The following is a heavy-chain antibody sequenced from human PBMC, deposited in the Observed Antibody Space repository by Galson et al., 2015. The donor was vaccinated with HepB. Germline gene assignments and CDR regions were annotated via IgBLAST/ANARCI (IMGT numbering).Heavy chain of an antibody. J-gene: IGHJ1*01. D-gene: IGHD3-22*01. CDR1: GFTFSSYA. V-gene: IGHV3-30-3*01. CDR2: ISYDGSNK. CDR3: ARVKYYYDSSGYPAPEDGYFQH. Sequence: SLRLSCAASGFTFSSYAMHWVRQAPGKGLEWVAVISYDGSNKYYADSVKGRFTISRDNSKNTLYLQMNSLRAEDTAVYYCARVKYYYDSSGYPAPEDGYFQHWGQGTLVTVSS.